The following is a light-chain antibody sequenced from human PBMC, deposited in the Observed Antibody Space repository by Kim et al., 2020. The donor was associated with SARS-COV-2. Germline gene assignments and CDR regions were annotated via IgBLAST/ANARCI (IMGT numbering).Light chain of an antibody. V-gene: IGKV3-20*01. Sequence: SPGERATLSCRASQSVSSNYLAWYQQKPGQPPRLLIYGASSRATGIPDRFSGSGSGTDFTLTITRLEPEDFAVYYCQQYSSSPATFGQGTKVDIK. J-gene: IGKJ1*01. CDR1: QSVSSNY. CDR2: GAS. CDR3: QQYSSSPAT.